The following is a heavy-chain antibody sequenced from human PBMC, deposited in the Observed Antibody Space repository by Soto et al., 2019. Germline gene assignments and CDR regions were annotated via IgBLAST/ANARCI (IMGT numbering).Heavy chain of an antibody. J-gene: IGHJ6*01. Sequence: VKVSSKAPRDPFTGYARHWFRRAPGQRLEWMGWVNAGNGNTKYSQQLQGRVTITRDTLASTACMELRSLRSEESAVYYCARGGYYYYGMDVWGQGTTVTVCS. CDR3: ARGGYYYYGMDV. CDR2: VNAGNGNT. CDR1: RDPFTGYA. V-gene: IGHV1-3*01.